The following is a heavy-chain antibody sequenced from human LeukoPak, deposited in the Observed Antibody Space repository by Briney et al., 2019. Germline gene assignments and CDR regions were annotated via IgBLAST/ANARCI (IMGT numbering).Heavy chain of an antibody. J-gene: IGHJ6*02. CDR2: INHSGST. V-gene: IGHV4-34*01. CDR1: GGSFSGYY. CDR3: ARGLMYYYDSSGYYGRNYYGMDV. Sequence: SETLSLTCAVYGGSFSGYYWSWIRQPPGKGLEWIGEINHSGSTKYNASLKSRVTISVDPSKNQFSLTLSSVTAADTAVYYCARGLMYYYDSSGYYGRNYYGMDVWGQGTTVTVSS. D-gene: IGHD3-22*01.